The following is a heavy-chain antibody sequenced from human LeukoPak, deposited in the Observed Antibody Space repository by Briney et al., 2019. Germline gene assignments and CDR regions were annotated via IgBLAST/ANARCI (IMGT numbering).Heavy chain of an antibody. CDR2: IRSKAYGGTT. CDR3: TRDSSAYYYDSSGYYYPDYFDY. V-gene: IGHV3-49*03. Sequence: GGSLRLSCTASGFTFGDYAMSWFRQAPGKELEWVGFIRSKAYGGTTEYAASVKGRFTIPRDDSKSIAYLQMNSLKTEDTAVYYCTRDSSAYYYDSSGYYYPDYFDYWGQGTLVTVSS. CDR1: GFTFGDYA. J-gene: IGHJ4*02. D-gene: IGHD3-22*01.